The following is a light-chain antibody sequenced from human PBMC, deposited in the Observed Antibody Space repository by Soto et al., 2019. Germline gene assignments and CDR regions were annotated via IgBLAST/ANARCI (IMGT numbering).Light chain of an antibody. V-gene: IGLV2-18*02. J-gene: IGLJ1*01. CDR1: GSDIGTFNR. CDR3: ISYKSSSTYV. CDR2: DVN. Sequence: QSVLTQPPSVSGSPGQSVTISCTGTGSDIGTFNRVSWYQQPPGTAPKLLIYDVNNRPSGVPDRFSGSKSGNTASLTISGLQAEDEADYYCISYKSSSTYVFGTGTKLTV.